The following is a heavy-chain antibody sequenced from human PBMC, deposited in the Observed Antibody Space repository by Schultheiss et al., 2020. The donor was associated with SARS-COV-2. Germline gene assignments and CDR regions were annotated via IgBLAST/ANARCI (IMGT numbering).Heavy chain of an antibody. V-gene: IGHV3-30*18. CDR3: AKADGYNFYYFDY. D-gene: IGHD5-24*01. CDR1: GFTFSSYG. Sequence: GESLKISCAASGFTFSSYGMHWVRQAPGKGLEWVAVISYDGSNKYYADSVKGRFTISRDNSKNTLYLQMNSLRAEDTAVYYCAKADGYNFYYFDYWGQGTLVTVSS. J-gene: IGHJ4*02. CDR2: ISYDGSNK.